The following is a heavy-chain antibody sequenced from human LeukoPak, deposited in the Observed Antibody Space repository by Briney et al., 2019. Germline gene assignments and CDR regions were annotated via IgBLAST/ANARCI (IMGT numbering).Heavy chain of an antibody. CDR1: GFTFSSYA. J-gene: IGHJ4*02. Sequence: TGGSLRLSCSASGFTFSSYAMHWVRQAPGKGLEYVSAISSNGGSTYYADSVKGRFTISRDNSKNTLYLQMSSLRAEDTAVYYCVKGYCSSISCYGDCWGQGTLVTVSS. CDR2: ISSNGGST. V-gene: IGHV3-64D*09. CDR3: VKGYCSSISCYGDC. D-gene: IGHD2-2*01.